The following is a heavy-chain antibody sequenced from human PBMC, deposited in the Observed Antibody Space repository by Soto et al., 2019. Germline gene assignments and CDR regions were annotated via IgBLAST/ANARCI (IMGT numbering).Heavy chain of an antibody. V-gene: IGHV3-15*01. CDR3: TTDLVVTHNHQYFGMDD. Sequence: EVQLVESGGGLVKPGGSLRLSCAASGFTFTNAWMNWVRQAPGKGLEWIGRIKSKVDGGTTEYAAPVKVRVNISRDDSKKTLDLQMKSLKTDDTAVYFCTTDLVVTHNHQYFGMDDWGQGTTVTVSS. J-gene: IGHJ6*02. CDR2: IKSKVDGGTT. D-gene: IGHD2-15*01. CDR1: GFTFTNAW.